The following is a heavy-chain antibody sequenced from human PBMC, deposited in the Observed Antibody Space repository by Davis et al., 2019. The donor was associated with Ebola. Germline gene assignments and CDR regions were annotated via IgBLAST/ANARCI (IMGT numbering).Heavy chain of an antibody. CDR2: INDGGST. CDR1: GGSFSGCY. CDR3: ASWELLGWFDP. Sequence: MPSETLSLTCAVYGGSFSGCYWSWIRQSPGKGLEWIGEINDGGSTNYNPSLKSRVTMSVDRSKKQFSLKLTSVTAADTAVYYCASWELLGWFDPWGQGTLVTVSS. D-gene: IGHD1-26*01. J-gene: IGHJ5*02. V-gene: IGHV4-34*01.